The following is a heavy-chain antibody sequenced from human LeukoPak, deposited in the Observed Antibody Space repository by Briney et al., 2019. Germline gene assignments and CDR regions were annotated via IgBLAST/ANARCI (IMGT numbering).Heavy chain of an antibody. D-gene: IGHD1-14*01. CDR2: LYSDGNT. V-gene: IGHV3-53*01. CDR1: GFTVIPND. Sequence: TGGSLRLSRAASGFTVIPNDMTWVRQAPGKGLEWVSVLYSDGNTKYADSVQGRFTISRDNSKNTRYLEMNSLISNDTAVYYCARGVEPLAANTLAYWGQGTLVTVSS. CDR3: ARGVEPLAANTLAY. J-gene: IGHJ4*02.